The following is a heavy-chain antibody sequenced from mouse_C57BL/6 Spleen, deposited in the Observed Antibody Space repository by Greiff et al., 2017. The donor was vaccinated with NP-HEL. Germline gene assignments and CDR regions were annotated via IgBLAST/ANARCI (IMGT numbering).Heavy chain of an antibody. D-gene: IGHD1-1*01. CDR1: GFSLTSYG. CDR3: AKSSSSYYAMDY. V-gene: IGHV2-5*01. CDR2: IWRGGST. J-gene: IGHJ4*01. Sequence: VKLQESGPGLVQPSQSLSITCTVSGFSLTSYGVHWVRQSPGKGLEWLGVIWRGGSTDYNAAFMSRLSITKDNSKSQVFFKMNSLQADDTAIYYCAKSSSSYYAMDYWGQGTSVTVSS.